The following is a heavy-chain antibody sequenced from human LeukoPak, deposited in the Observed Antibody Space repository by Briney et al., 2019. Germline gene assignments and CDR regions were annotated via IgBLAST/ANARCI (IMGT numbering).Heavy chain of an antibody. CDR1: GFTFSNAW. CDR2: ISWNSGSI. V-gene: IGHV3-9*01. D-gene: IGHD1-26*01. Sequence: SLRLSCAASGFTFSNAWMNWVRQAPGKGLEWVSGISWNSGSIGYADSVKGRFTISRDNAKNSLYLQMNSLRAEDTALYYCAKDIVGALDYWGQGTLVTVSS. J-gene: IGHJ4*02. CDR3: AKDIVGALDY.